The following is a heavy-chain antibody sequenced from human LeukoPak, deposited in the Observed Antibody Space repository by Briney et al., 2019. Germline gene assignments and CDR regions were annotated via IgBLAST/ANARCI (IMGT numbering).Heavy chain of an antibody. D-gene: IGHD6-19*01. Sequence: PSETLSLTCTVSGGSISSWYWSWIRQPPGKGLQWIGNIYDSGSTNYNPSLKSRVTMSVDTSKNQISLKLRSVTAADTAVYYCAREISLAGYSGGLGFNYWGQGILVTVSS. CDR1: GGSISSWY. CDR3: AREISLAGYSGGLGFNY. V-gene: IGHV4-59*01. J-gene: IGHJ4*02. CDR2: IYDSGST.